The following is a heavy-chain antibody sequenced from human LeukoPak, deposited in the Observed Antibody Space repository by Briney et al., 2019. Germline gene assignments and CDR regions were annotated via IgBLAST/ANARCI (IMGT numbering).Heavy chain of an antibody. CDR3: TAENFLYAFDI. V-gene: IGHV3-15*01. D-gene: IGHD1-7*01. CDR1: GFTFRNAW. CDR2: IKRKNDLGPT. J-gene: IGHJ3*02. Sequence: PGGALRLSCAASGFTFRNAWRSWGRQAPGKGLERVGRIKRKNDLGPTDSPAHVKARFTISRDDSKNTLYLQMNSLKTEDTAVYYCTAENFLYAFDIWGQGTMVTVSS.